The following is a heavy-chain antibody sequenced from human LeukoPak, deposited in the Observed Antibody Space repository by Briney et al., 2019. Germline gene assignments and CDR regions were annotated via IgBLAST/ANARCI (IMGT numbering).Heavy chain of an antibody. D-gene: IGHD6-13*01. CDR2: IWYDGSNK. CDR1: GFTFSSYG. CDR3: ARVARESSSWYYFDY. Sequence: GRSLRLSCAASGFTFSSYGMHWVRQAPGKGLEGVAVIWYDGSNKYYADSVKGRFTISRDNSKNTLYLEMNSLRADDTAVYYCARVARESSSWYYFDYWGQGTLVTVSS. J-gene: IGHJ4*02. V-gene: IGHV3-33*01.